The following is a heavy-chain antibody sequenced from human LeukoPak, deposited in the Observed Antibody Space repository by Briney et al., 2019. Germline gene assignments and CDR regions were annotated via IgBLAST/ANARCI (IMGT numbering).Heavy chain of an antibody. Sequence: GGSLRLSCAASGFTVSSIHMVWVRQAPGKGLEWVSVTYTGGNSHYADSVKGRFIISRDISKNTLYLQMNSLRAEDSALYYCARGGRGSAAVVAPRSFDIWGQGTMFTVPS. CDR1: GFTVSSIH. J-gene: IGHJ3*02. CDR2: TYTGGNS. D-gene: IGHD3-22*01. V-gene: IGHV3-53*01. CDR3: ARGGRGSAAVVAPRSFDI.